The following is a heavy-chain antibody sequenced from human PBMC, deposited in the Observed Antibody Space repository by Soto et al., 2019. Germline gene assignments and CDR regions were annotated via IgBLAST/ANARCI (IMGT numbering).Heavy chain of an antibody. Sequence: QVQLQESGPGLVKPSGTLSLTCAVSGVSISSHDWWTWVRQPPGKGLEWIGESHQSGNTNYNASLASRVTISVHTSKPQFSLKLTSVTVADTAVNYCATRDSSRFQWGQGTLVTVSP. CDR2: SHQSGNT. CDR1: GVSISSHDW. J-gene: IGHJ4*02. V-gene: IGHV4-4*02. CDR3: ATRDSSRFQ. D-gene: IGHD6-13*01.